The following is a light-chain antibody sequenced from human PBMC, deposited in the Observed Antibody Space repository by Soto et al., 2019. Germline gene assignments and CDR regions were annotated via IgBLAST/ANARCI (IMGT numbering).Light chain of an antibody. Sequence: EIVMTQSPATLSVSPGERATLSCRASQSVSSNLAWYQQKPGQAPRLLIYGASTRATGIPARFSGSGSGTEFTLTISSLQSEDFAVYYCQQYNTWTQTFGKGTKV. V-gene: IGKV3-15*01. CDR3: QQYNTWTQT. CDR1: QSVSSN. J-gene: IGKJ1*01. CDR2: GAS.